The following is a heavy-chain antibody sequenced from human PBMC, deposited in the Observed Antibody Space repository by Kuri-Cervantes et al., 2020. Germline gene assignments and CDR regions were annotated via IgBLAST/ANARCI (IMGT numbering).Heavy chain of an antibody. Sequence: GESLKISCAAFGFSFSSYGMHWVRQAPGKGLEWVAVISYDGSNKYYADSVKGRFTISRDNSKNTLYLQMNSLRAEDTAVYYCAKILYSSSWYGDYWGQGTLVTVSS. V-gene: IGHV3-30*18. D-gene: IGHD6-13*01. CDR2: ISYDGSNK. CDR3: AKILYSSSWYGDY. J-gene: IGHJ4*02. CDR1: GFSFSSYG.